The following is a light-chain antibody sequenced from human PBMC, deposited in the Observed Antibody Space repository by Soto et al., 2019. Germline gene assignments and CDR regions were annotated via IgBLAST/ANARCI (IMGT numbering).Light chain of an antibody. CDR1: SSDVGGYNY. J-gene: IGLJ2*01. Sequence: QSVLTQPDSVSGSPGPSITISCTGTSSDVGGYNYVSWYQQHPGKAPKLMIYDVSNRPSGVSNRFSGSKSGNTASLTISGLHAEDEADYYCSSYTSSSTVVFGGGTKLTVL. CDR3: SSYTSSSTVV. CDR2: DVS. V-gene: IGLV2-14*01.